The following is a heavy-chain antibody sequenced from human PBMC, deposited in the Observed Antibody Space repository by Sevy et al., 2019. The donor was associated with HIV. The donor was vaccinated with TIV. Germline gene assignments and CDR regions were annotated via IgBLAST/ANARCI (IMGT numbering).Heavy chain of an antibody. Sequence: GGSLRLSCAASGFTFSNYIINWVRQAPGNGLEWVSSISNSGTYIYYADSVKGRFTISRDNAKNSLYLQMNSLRAEDTAVYYCARYEEDTTLVNAFDIWGQGTMVTVSS. V-gene: IGHV3-21*01. CDR3: ARYEEDTTLVNAFDI. D-gene: IGHD5-18*01. CDR2: ISNSGTYI. CDR1: GFTFSNYI. J-gene: IGHJ3*02.